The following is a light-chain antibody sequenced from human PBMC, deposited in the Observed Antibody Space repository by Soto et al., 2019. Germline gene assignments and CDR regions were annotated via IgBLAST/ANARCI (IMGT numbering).Light chain of an antibody. CDR1: SSGAGGFEY. J-gene: IGLJ1*01. CDR3: GSITRSSTSV. CDR2: VVT. Sequence: QSALRQPASVSGSPGQSITISCTGTSSGAGGFEYVSGCQRQPGKAPKLIIYVVTNRPSGVSNRFSGSDSGNTASLTISGIQAEDEGDYYCGSITRSSTSVFGTGTKVTGL. V-gene: IGLV2-14*01.